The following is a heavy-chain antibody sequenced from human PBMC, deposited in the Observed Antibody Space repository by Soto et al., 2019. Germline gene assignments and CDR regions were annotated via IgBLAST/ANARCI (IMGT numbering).Heavy chain of an antibody. Sequence: EVQLVESGGGLVQPGGSLRLSCAASRFTYSSYWMSWVRQAPGKGLEWVANIKQDGSEKYYVDSVKGRFTISRDNAKNSLYLQMNSLRAEHTAVYYCATSRSFDYWGQGTLVTVSS. CDR3: ATSRSFDY. CDR1: RFTYSSYW. V-gene: IGHV3-7*01. J-gene: IGHJ4*02. CDR2: IKQDGSEK.